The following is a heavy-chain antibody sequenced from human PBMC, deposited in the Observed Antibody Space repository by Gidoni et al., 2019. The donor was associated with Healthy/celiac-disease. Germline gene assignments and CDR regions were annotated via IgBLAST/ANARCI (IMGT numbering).Heavy chain of an antibody. CDR3: ARDNRDCSSTSCYLGAFEI. CDR2: IYYSGST. Sequence: QVQLQESGPGLVKPSETLSLTCTVSGGSISRYYWSWIRQPPGKGLGWMGYIYYSGSTNYNPPLKSRVTISVDTSKNQFSLKLSSVTAADTAVYYCARDNRDCSSTSCYLGAFEIWGQGTMVTVSS. J-gene: IGHJ3*02. D-gene: IGHD2-2*01. V-gene: IGHV4-59*01. CDR1: GGSISRYY.